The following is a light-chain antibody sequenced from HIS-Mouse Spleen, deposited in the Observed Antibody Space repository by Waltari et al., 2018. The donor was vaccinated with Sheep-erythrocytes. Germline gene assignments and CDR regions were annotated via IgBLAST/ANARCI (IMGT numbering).Light chain of an antibody. CDR3: CSYAGSSTPWV. CDR2: EGS. J-gene: IGLJ3*02. CDR1: SSDVGSYNL. Sequence: QSALTQPASVSGSPGQSITISCTGTSSDVGSYNLVSWYQQHPGKAPKLMIYEGSKRPSGVFKRFSGSKSGNTASLTISGRQAEDEADYYCCSYAGSSTPWVFVGGTKLTVL. V-gene: IGLV2-23*01.